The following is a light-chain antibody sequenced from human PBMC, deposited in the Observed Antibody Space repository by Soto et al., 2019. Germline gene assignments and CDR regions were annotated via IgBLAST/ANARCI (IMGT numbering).Light chain of an antibody. CDR2: EVS. J-gene: IGLJ1*01. Sequence: QSALTQPASVSGSPGQSITISCTGTSSDVGSYNLVSWYQQHPGNAPKLMIYEVSKRPSGVSNRFSGSKSGNTASLTISGLQAEDEADYYCCSYAGSSTFAYVFGTGTKLTVL. CDR3: CSYAGSSTFAYV. V-gene: IGLV2-23*02. CDR1: SSDVGSYNL.